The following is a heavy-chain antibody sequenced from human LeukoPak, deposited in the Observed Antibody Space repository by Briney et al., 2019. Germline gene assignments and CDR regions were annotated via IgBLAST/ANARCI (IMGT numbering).Heavy chain of an antibody. CDR1: GYTFTGYY. V-gene: IGHV1-2*02. Sequence: VASVKVSCKASGYTFTGYYMHWVRQAPGQGLGWMGWINPNSGGTNYAQKFQGRVTMTRDTSISTAYMELSRLRSDDTAVYYCARAGGGIFTVDYRGQGTLVTVSS. D-gene: IGHD1-14*01. CDR2: INPNSGGT. J-gene: IGHJ4*02. CDR3: ARAGGGIFTVDY.